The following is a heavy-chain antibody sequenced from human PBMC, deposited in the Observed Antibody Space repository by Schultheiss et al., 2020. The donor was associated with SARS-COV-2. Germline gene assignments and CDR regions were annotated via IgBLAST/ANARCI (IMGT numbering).Heavy chain of an antibody. D-gene: IGHD3-10*01. CDR1: GGSISSYY. Sequence: SETLSLTCTVSGGSISSYYCSWIRQPPGKGLEWIGYIYYSGSTNYNPSLKSRVTMSVDTSKNQFSLKLSSVTAADTAVYYCARDGKSGLNWGQGTLVTVSS. CDR2: IYYSGST. J-gene: IGHJ4*02. CDR3: ARDGKSGLN. V-gene: IGHV4-59*12.